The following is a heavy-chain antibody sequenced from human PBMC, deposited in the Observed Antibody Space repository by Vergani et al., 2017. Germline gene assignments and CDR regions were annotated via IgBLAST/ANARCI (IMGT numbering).Heavy chain of an antibody. Sequence: EMQLLESGGGLVQPGGSLRLSCAASGFTFSSYAMSWVRQAPGQGLEWVSAISGSGGSTYYADSVKGRFTISRDNSKNTLYMQMNSLRAEDTAVYYCARERRFDYYGSGSYSWIIDYWGQGTLVTVSS. V-gene: IGHV3-23*01. D-gene: IGHD3-10*01. CDR2: ISGSGGST. J-gene: IGHJ4*02. CDR3: ARERRFDYYGSGSYSWIIDY. CDR1: GFTFSSYA.